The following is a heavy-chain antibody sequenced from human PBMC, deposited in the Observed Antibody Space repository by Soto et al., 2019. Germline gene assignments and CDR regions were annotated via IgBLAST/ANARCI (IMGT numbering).Heavy chain of an antibody. CDR1: GGTFSSYA. D-gene: IGHD6-13*01. Sequence: ASVKVSCKASGGTFSSYAISWVRQAPGQGLEWMGGIIPIFGTANYAQKFQGRVTITADESTSTAYMELSSLRSEDTAVYYCARGGGAYSSSWWVFDYWGQGTLVTVSS. V-gene: IGHV1-69*13. CDR3: ARGGGAYSSSWWVFDY. J-gene: IGHJ4*02. CDR2: IIPIFGTA.